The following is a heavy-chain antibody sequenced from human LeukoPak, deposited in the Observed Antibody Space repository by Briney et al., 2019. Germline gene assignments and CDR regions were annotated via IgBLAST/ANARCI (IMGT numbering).Heavy chain of an antibody. Sequence: ASVKVSCKASGYTFTSYGISWVRQAPGQGLEWMGWMNPNSGNTGYAQKFQGRVTITRNTSISTAYMELSSLRSEDTAVYYCARRKYYYDNSGYYFDYWGQGTLVTVSS. CDR2: MNPNSGNT. CDR1: GYTFTSYG. D-gene: IGHD3-22*01. J-gene: IGHJ4*02. CDR3: ARRKYYYDNSGYYFDY. V-gene: IGHV1-8*03.